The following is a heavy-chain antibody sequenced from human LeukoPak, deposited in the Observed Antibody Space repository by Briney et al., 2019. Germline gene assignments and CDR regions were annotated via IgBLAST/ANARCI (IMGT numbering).Heavy chain of an antibody. CDR1: GFKFSNHW. CDR3: ARNNWGIDD. V-gene: IGHV3-74*01. D-gene: IGHD7-27*01. Sequence: PGGSLRLSCAASGFKFSNHWMHWVPHSPGKRLVWVARINNDGSDTSHADSVEGRFTISRDNGENTLYLQMNSLRVEDTAMYFCARNNWGIDDWGQGTLVTVSS. J-gene: IGHJ4*02. CDR2: INNDGSDT.